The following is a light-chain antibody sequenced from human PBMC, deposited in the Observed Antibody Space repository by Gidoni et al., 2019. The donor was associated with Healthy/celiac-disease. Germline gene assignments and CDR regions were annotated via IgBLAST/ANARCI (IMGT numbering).Light chain of an antibody. V-gene: IGKV3-11*01. CDR2: DAS. J-gene: IGKJ4*01. CDR3: QQRSNWPPALT. Sequence: IVLTQSPATLSWSPGERATLSCRASQSVSSYLAWYQQKPGQAPRLLIYDASNRATGIPARFSGSGSGTDFTLTISSLEPEDFAVYSCQQRSNWPPALTFGGGTKVEIK. CDR1: QSVSSY.